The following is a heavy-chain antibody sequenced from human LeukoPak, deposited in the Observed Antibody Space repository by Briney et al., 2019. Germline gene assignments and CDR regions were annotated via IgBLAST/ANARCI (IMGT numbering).Heavy chain of an antibody. Sequence: GGSLRLSCAASGFTFSSYGMHWVRQAPGKGLEWVAVISYDGSNKYYADSVKGRFTISTDNSKNTLYLQMNSLRAEDTAVYYCAKDWYSEDYGDVPSSMDVWGQGTTVTVSS. CDR1: GFTFSSYG. CDR3: AKDWYSEDYGDVPSSMDV. CDR2: ISYDGSNK. D-gene: IGHD4-17*01. V-gene: IGHV3-30*18. J-gene: IGHJ6*02.